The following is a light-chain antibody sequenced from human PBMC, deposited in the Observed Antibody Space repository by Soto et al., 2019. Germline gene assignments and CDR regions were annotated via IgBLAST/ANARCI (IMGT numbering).Light chain of an antibody. Sequence: IVLTQSPGTLSLSPGERATLSCRASQSVSSNYLAWYQQRPGQTPRLLIYATSSRATCIPDRFSGSGSGTDFTLTISRLEPEDFAVYYCQQSGNTFGQGTRLEIK. CDR1: QSVSSNY. V-gene: IGKV3-20*01. CDR3: QQSGNT. CDR2: ATS. J-gene: IGKJ5*01.